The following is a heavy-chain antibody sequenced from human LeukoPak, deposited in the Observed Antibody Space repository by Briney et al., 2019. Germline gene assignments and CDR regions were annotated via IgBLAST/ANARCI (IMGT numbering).Heavy chain of an antibody. CDR3: ATGRPPEGATLYYYYYMDV. Sequence: GASVKVSCKVSGYTLTELSMHWVRQAPGKGLEWMGGFDPEDGETIYAQKFQGRVTMTEDTSTDTAYMELSSLRSEDTAVYYCATGRPPEGATLYYYYYMDVWGKGTTVTVSS. V-gene: IGHV1-24*01. J-gene: IGHJ6*03. D-gene: IGHD1-26*01. CDR2: FDPEDGET. CDR1: GYTLTELS.